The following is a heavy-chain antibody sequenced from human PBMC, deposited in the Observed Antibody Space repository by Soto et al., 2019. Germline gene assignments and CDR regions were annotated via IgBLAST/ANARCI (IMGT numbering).Heavy chain of an antibody. D-gene: IGHD1-1*01. V-gene: IGHV4-30-4*01. Sequence: PSETLSLTCTVSGGSISSGDYYWSWIRQPPGKGLEWIGYIHYSGSTYYNPSLKSRVTISVDTSKNQFSLKLSSVTAADTAVYYCARASSVQLTRHQQYWGQGTLVTVS. CDR1: GGSISSGDYY. CDR2: IHYSGST. J-gene: IGHJ4*02. CDR3: ARASSVQLTRHQQY.